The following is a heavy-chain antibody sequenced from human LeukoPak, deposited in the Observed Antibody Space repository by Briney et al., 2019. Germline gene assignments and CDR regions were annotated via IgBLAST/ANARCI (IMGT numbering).Heavy chain of an antibody. J-gene: IGHJ6*02. Sequence: GGSLRLSCSASGFTFSSYAIHWVRQAPGKGLEYVSAISSNGGTTYYADSVKGRFTISRDNSKNTLYLQMSSVRAEDTAVYYCAKEVEWPHYGLDVWGQGTTVTVSS. V-gene: IGHV3-64D*06. D-gene: IGHD3-3*01. CDR2: ISSNGGTT. CDR1: GFTFSSYA. CDR3: AKEVEWPHYGLDV.